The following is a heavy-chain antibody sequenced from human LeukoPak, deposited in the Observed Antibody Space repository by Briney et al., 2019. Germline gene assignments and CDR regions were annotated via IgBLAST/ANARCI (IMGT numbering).Heavy chain of an antibody. CDR3: AKADRAGSYYLRPLW. Sequence: GGSLRLSCAASGFTFSSYAMSWVRQAPGKGLEWVSAISGSGGSTYYADSVKGRFTISRDNAKNTLYLQMNSLRAEDTAVYYCAKADRAGSYYLRPLWWGQGTLVTVSS. CDR2: ISGSGGST. J-gene: IGHJ4*02. V-gene: IGHV3-23*01. D-gene: IGHD3-10*01. CDR1: GFTFSSYA.